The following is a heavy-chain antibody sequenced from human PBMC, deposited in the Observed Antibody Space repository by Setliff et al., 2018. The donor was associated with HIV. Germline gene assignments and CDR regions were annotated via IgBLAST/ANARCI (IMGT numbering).Heavy chain of an antibody. D-gene: IGHD2-15*01. CDR3: ARAHVPIVVVVAATVGWFDP. V-gene: IGHV4-39*07. CDR1: GGSISSSSYY. Sequence: LSLTCTVSGGSISSSSYYWGWIRQPPGKGLEWIGSIYYSGSTYYNPSLKSRVTISVDTSKNQFSLKLSSVTAADTAVYYCARAHVPIVVVVAATVGWFDPWGQGTLVTVSS. J-gene: IGHJ5*02. CDR2: IYYSGST.